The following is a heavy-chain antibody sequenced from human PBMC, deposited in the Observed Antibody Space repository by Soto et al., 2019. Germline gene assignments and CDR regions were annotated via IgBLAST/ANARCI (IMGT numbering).Heavy chain of an antibody. CDR1: GGSFSGYY. J-gene: IGHJ6*02. D-gene: IGHD3-10*01. V-gene: IGHV4-34*01. CDR3: ARGGNGGDV. CDR2: INHSGST. Sequence: SETLSLTCAVYGGSFSGYYWSWIRQPPGKGLEWIGEINHSGSTNYNPSLKSRVTISVDTSKNQFSLKLSSVTAADTAVYYCARGGNGGDVWGQGTTVTVSS.